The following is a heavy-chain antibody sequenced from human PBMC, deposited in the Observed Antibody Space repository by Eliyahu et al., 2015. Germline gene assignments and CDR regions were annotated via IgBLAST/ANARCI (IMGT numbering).Heavy chain of an antibody. V-gene: IGHV4-34*01. D-gene: IGHD6-13*01. Sequence: QVQLQQWGAGLLKPSETLSLTCAVYGGSFSGYYWSWIRQPPGKGXEWIGEINHSGSTNYNPSLKSRVTISVDTSKNQFSLKLSSVTAADTAVYYCARSSFNRAWLGYWGQGTLVTVSS. CDR1: GGSFSGYY. CDR3: ARSSFNRAWLGY. J-gene: IGHJ4*02. CDR2: INHSGST.